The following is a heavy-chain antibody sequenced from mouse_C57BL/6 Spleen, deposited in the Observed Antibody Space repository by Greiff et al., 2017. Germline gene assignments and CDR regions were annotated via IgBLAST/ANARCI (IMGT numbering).Heavy chain of an antibody. V-gene: IGHV1-19*01. D-gene: IGHD1-1*01. CDR2: INPYNGGT. Sequence: EVQLQQSGPVLVKPGASVKMSCKASGYTFTDYYMNWVKQSHGKSLEWIGVINPYNGGTSYNQKFKGKATLTVDKSSSTAYMELNSLTSEDSAVYYCARGGPVITTVVATGDYWGQGTTLTVSS. CDR3: ARGGPVITTVVATGDY. J-gene: IGHJ2*01. CDR1: GYTFTDYY.